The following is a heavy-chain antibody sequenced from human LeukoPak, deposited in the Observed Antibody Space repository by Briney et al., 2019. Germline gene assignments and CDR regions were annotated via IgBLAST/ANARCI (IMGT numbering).Heavy chain of an antibody. CDR1: GYSFTSCG. CDR2: ISAYSSNT. CDR3: ARDRAAAAGTRSFGYYGMDV. J-gene: IGHJ6*02. D-gene: IGHD6-13*01. V-gene: IGHV1-18*01. Sequence: ASVKVSCKASGYSFTSCGISWVRQAPGQGLEWMGWISAYSSNTNSAQKVQGRVTVTTDTSASTAYMELRSLRSDDTAMYYCARDRAAAAGTRSFGYYGMDVWGQGTTVTVSS.